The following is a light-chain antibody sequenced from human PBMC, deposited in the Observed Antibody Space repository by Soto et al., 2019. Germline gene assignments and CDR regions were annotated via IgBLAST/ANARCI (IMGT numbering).Light chain of an antibody. V-gene: IGKV3D-20*02. CDR3: QQRSNWPIT. J-gene: IGKJ5*01. Sequence: EIVLTQSPATQSLSPGEIATLSFMSSQSVSSSYLAWYQQKPGQAPRLLIYDASNRATGIPARFSGSGSGTDFTLTISSLEPEDFAVYYCQQRSNWPITFGQGTRLEI. CDR1: QSVSSSY. CDR2: DAS.